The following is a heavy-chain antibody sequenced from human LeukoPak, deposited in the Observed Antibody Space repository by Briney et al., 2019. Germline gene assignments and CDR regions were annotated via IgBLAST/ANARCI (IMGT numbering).Heavy chain of an antibody. J-gene: IGHJ3*02. Sequence: GRSLRLSCAASGFTFSSYAMHWVRQAPGKGLEWVAVISYDGSNKYYADSVKGRFTISRDNSKNTLYLQMNSLRAEDTAVYYCAREGAGAFDIWGQGTMVTVSS. D-gene: IGHD3-16*01. V-gene: IGHV3-30*01. CDR2: ISYDGSNK. CDR3: AREGAGAFDI. CDR1: GFTFSSYA.